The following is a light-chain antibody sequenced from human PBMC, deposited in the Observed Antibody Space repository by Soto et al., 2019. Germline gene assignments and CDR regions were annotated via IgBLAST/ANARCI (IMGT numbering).Light chain of an antibody. J-gene: IGKJ1*01. Sequence: EVVLTQSPGTLSLSPRERATLSCRASQSVSNKSLAWYQHKPGQAPRLLIYGASNSSPGIPDRVSGSGSGPDFTLTISRLEHEDFAVYYSQPYAVSPWTFGQ. V-gene: IGKV3-20*01. CDR3: QPYAVSPWT. CDR2: GAS. CDR1: QSVSNKS.